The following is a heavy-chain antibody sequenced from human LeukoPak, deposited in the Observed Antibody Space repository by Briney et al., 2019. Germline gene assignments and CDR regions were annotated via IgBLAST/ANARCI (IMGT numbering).Heavy chain of an antibody. CDR2: IKGDGSKR. J-gene: IGHJ4*02. CDR3: AEMGTHDF. Sequence: GGSLRLSCAASGFTFSTYWMSWVRQAPGKGLEWVADIKGDGSKRYYVDSMKGRFTISRDNGKNSLYLEMNSLRVEDMAVYYCAEMGTHDFWGQGTLVTVSS. CDR1: GFTFSTYW. V-gene: IGHV3-7*01. D-gene: IGHD5-24*01.